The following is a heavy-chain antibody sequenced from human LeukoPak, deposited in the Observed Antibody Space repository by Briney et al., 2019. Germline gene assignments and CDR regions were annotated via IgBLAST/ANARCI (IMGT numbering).Heavy chain of an antibody. CDR3: ALGYYDSSGYPEIDY. V-gene: IGHV1-69*02. CDR2: IIPILGIA. CDR1: GYTFTVYY. D-gene: IGHD3-22*01. J-gene: IGHJ4*02. Sequence: ASVTVSFKASGYTFTVYYMHWVRQAPGQGLEWMGRIIPILGIANYAQKFQGRVTITADKSTSTAYMELSSLRSEDTAVYYCALGYYDSSGYPEIDYWGQGTLVTVSS.